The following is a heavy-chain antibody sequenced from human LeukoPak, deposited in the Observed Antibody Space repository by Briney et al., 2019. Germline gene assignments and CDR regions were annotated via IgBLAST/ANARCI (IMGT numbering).Heavy chain of an antibody. V-gene: IGHV3-66*01. CDR2: IQSGGAT. Sequence: PGGSLRLSCAASGFTVNDNHMSWVRQAPGKGLEWVSLIQSGGATHYANSVKGRFTIARDNSQNTLYLQMNSLRAEDTGVYYCARDRGDSSGWPIIDYWGQGTLVTVSS. CDR3: ARDRGDSSGWPIIDY. CDR1: GFTVNDNH. D-gene: IGHD6-19*01. J-gene: IGHJ4*02.